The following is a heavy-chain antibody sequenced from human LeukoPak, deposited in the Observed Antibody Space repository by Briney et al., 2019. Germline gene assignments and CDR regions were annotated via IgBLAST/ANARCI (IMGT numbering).Heavy chain of an antibody. J-gene: IGHJ4*02. CDR2: IYYSGST. D-gene: IGHD1-26*01. CDR3: ARDLGGTYYGAYYFDY. Sequence: SETLSLTCTVSGDSISAYYWSWIRQPPGKGLEWIGYIYYSGSTNYNPSLKSRVTISVDKSKNQFSLKLISVTAADTAVYYCARDLGGTYYGAYYFDYWGQGTLVTVSS. CDR1: GDSISAYY. V-gene: IGHV4-59*12.